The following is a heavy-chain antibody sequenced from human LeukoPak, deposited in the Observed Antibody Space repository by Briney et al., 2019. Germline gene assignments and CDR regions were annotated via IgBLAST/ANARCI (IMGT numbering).Heavy chain of an antibody. CDR2: ISSDSSYI. CDR3: ARVAFELYVMDV. J-gene: IGHJ6*02. Sequence: GGSLRLSCAASGFTFSTYSMNWVRQAPGKGLEWVSSISSDSSYIFYADSLKGRFTISRDNAKNSLYLQMISLRAEDTAVYYCARVAFELYVMDVWGQGTTVTVSS. CDR1: GFTFSTYS. V-gene: IGHV3-21*01. D-gene: IGHD3-16*01.